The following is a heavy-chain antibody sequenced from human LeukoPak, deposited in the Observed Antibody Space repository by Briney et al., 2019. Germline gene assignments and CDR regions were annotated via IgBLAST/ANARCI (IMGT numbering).Heavy chain of an antibody. CDR1: GFTFSSYA. CDR2: ISGSGSST. Sequence: GGSLRLSCAASGFTFSSYAMSWVRQAPGKGREWVSAISGSGSSTYSADSVQGRFTISRDNSKNTLYLQMNSLRAEDTAVYYCAKPSLIVGATVGFDYWGQGTLVTVSS. V-gene: IGHV3-23*01. D-gene: IGHD1-26*01. J-gene: IGHJ4*02. CDR3: AKPSLIVGATVGFDY.